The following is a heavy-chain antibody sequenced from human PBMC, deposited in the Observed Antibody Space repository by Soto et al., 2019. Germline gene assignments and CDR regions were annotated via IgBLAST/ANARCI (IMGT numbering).Heavy chain of an antibody. CDR3: AREYSSSWRNWFDP. CDR1: GFTFSSYA. D-gene: IGHD6-13*01. V-gene: IGHV3-30-3*01. CDR2: ISYDGSNK. J-gene: IGHJ5*02. Sequence: ESGGGVVQPGRSLRLSCAASGFTFSSYAMHWVRQAPGKGLEWVAVISYDGSNKYYADSVKGRFTISRDNSKNTLYLQMNSLRAEDTAVYYCAREYSSSWRNWFDPWGQGTLVTVSS.